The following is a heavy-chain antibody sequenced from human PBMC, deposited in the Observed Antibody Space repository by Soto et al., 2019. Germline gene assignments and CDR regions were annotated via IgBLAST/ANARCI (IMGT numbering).Heavy chain of an antibody. J-gene: IGHJ4*02. Sequence: ASVKVSCKASGYTFYSHSISWVRQAPGQGLEWMGRISADNGNTKYAQKFRGRVTMTTDTSTSTVYMELRNLRSDNTAVYYCTTDITLILVIKRGAYWGQGTLVTVSS. V-gene: IGHV1-18*01. CDR2: ISADNGNT. CDR3: TTDITLILVIKRGAY. D-gene: IGHD3-22*01. CDR1: GYTFYSHS.